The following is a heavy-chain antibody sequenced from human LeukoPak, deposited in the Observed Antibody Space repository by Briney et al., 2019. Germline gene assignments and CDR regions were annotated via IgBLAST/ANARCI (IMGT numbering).Heavy chain of an antibody. CDR3: ARGRRGAVAGILDC. D-gene: IGHD6-19*01. CDR1: GGSISSYY. Sequence: SETLSLTCTVSGGSISSYYWSWIRQPPGKGLEWIGYIYYSGSTNYNPSLKSRVTISVDTSKNQFSLKLSSVTAADTAVYYCARGRRGAVAGILDCWGQGTLVTVSS. CDR2: IYYSGST. J-gene: IGHJ4*02. V-gene: IGHV4-59*01.